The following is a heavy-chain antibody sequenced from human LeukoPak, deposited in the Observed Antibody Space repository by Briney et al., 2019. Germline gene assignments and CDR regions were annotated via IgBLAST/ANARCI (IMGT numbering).Heavy chain of an antibody. CDR1: GGSISSYS. Sequence: PSETLSLTCTVSGGSISSYSWSWIRRPPGKGLEWIGEINHSGSTNYNPSLKSRVTISVDTSKNQFSLKLSSVTAADTAVYYCARVMALNSFRSSWYAFDIWGQGTMVTVSS. CDR3: ARVMALNSFRSSWYAFDI. J-gene: IGHJ3*02. V-gene: IGHV4-34*01. CDR2: INHSGST. D-gene: IGHD6-13*01.